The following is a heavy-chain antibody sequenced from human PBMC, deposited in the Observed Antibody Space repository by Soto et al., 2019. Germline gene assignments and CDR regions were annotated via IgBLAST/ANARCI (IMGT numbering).Heavy chain of an antibody. CDR3: AKDVGQWVETFDY. D-gene: IGHD6-19*01. Sequence: GGSLRLSCAGSGFTLTRSAVSWVRQAPGKGLEWVSGISAGGGGTYYADSVKGRFTISRDVAKNTVYLQMNGLRVEDTAVYYCAKDVGQWVETFDYWGQGTLVTVSS. J-gene: IGHJ4*02. V-gene: IGHV3-23*01. CDR2: ISAGGGGT. CDR1: GFTLTRSA.